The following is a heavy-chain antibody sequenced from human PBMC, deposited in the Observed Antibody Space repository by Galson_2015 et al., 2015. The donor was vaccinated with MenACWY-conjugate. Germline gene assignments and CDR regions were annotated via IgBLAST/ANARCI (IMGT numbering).Heavy chain of an antibody. CDR1: GYMFPNYA. Sequence: SVKVSCKASGYMFPNYAMIWVRQAPGHTLEWMGWINAGNGNTQYSQKFRGRVTITRDTSASTAYMELSSLRSEDTAVYYCARGGSYDPPDDWGQGTLVTVSS. CDR2: INAGNGNT. D-gene: IGHD3-16*01. CDR3: ARGGSYDPPDD. J-gene: IGHJ4*02. V-gene: IGHV1-3*01.